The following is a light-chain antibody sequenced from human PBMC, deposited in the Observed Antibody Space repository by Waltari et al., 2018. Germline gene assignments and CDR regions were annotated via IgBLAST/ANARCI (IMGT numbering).Light chain of an antibody. CDR1: QSVTSIT. V-gene: IGKV3-20*01. CDR2: GKS. J-gene: IGKJ4*01. Sequence: EIVLKQSPGTLSLSPGKSATLTCRSSQSVTSITLTWYPQKLGQAPRLLSYGKSSSATGLPVWFSGSWSGTDFTLTISILEPEDFAVYYCQQYDGEVVTFGGGTKVEI. CDR3: QQYDGEVVT.